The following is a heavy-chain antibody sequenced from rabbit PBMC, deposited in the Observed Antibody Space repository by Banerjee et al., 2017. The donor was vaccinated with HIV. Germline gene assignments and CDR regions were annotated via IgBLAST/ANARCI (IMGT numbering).Heavy chain of an antibody. CDR2: IGITSGST. V-gene: IGHV1S45*01. D-gene: IGHD4-1*01. Sequence: QEQLEESGGDLVKPEGSLTLTCTASGFSFSNSGYMCWVRQAPGKGLEWIACIGITSGSTWYASWAKGRFTISKTSSTTVTLQMTSLTAADTATYFCARGWGSGLDLWGQGTLVTVS. J-gene: IGHJ4*01. CDR1: GFSFSNSGY. CDR3: ARGWGSGLDL.